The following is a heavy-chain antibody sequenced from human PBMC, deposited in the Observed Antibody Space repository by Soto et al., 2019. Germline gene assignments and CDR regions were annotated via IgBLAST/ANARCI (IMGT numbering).Heavy chain of an antibody. CDR3: ARLTTVPTLTQAYYYSGMAF. Sequence: LGETLKISCEGSGYSFTSYWIGWVRQMPGKGLEWVGIIYPGDSDTRYSPSFQGQVTISADKSISTAYLQWSSLKASDTAMSYCARLTTVPTLTQAYYYSGMAFWRQGTSVTVS. D-gene: IGHD4-17*01. CDR2: IYPGDSDT. CDR1: GYSFTSYW. J-gene: IGHJ6*02. V-gene: IGHV5-51*01.